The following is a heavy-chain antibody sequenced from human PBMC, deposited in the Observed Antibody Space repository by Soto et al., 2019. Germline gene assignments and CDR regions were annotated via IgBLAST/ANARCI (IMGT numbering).Heavy chain of an antibody. J-gene: IGHJ4*02. D-gene: IGHD4-17*01. CDR1: GFVFNDYA. V-gene: IGHV3-23*01. CDR2: ISASGGRT. CDR3: ARGSSTTPTSYGYLAY. Sequence: GGSLRLSCAASGFVFNDYAISWVRQAPGKWLEWVSGISASGGRTYYADSVKGRPSVSRDNSNNTVFLQINRLRDEDTAMYYCARGSSTTPTSYGYLAYWGQGTLVTVSS.